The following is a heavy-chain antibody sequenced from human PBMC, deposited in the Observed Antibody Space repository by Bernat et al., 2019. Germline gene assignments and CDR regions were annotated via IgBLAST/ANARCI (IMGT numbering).Heavy chain of an antibody. CDR2: ISGSGGST. CDR3: AGLYDIFRPSDY. V-gene: IGHV3-23*04. D-gene: IGHD3-9*01. J-gene: IGHJ4*02. Sequence: VQLVESGGGVVQPGRSLRLSCAASGFTFSSYGMHWVRQAPGKGLEWVSAISGSGGSTYYADSVKGRFTISRDNSKNTLYLQMNSLRAEDTAVYYCAGLYDIFRPSDYWGQGTLVTVSS. CDR1: GFTFSSYG.